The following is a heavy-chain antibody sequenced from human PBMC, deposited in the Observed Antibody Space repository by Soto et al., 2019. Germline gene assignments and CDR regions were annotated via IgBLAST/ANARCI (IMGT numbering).Heavy chain of an antibody. CDR3: ARDGYCISTSCYATEYFQH. CDR2: INPSGGST. J-gene: IGHJ1*01. CDR1: GYTFTSYY. V-gene: IGHV1-46*01. D-gene: IGHD2-2*03. Sequence: GASVKVSCKASGYTFTSYYMHWVRQAPGQGLEWMGIINPSGGSTSYAQKFQGRVTMTRDTSTSTVYMELSSLRSEDTAVYYCARDGYCISTSCYATEYFQHWGQGTLVTVSS.